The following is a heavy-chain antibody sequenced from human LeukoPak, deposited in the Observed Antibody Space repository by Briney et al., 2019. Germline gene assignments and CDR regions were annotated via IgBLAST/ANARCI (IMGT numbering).Heavy chain of an antibody. Sequence: GGSLRLSCAASGFTLSSYWMHWVRQAPGKGLVWVSRINSDGSSTSYADSVKGRFTISRDNAKNTLYLQMNSLRAEDTAVYYCARGRRDGYNVYYYWGQGTLVTVSS. CDR1: GFTLSSYW. V-gene: IGHV3-74*01. J-gene: IGHJ4*02. CDR2: INSDGSST. CDR3: ARGRRDGYNVYYY. D-gene: IGHD5-24*01.